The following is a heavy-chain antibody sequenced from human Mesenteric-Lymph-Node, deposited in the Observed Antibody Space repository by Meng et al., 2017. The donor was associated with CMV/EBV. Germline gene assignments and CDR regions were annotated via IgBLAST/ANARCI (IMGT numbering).Heavy chain of an antibody. V-gene: IGHV3-11*04. CDR2: ISDSGSTI. CDR1: GFTFSDYY. D-gene: IGHD2-2*02. Sequence: GGSLRLSCAASGFTFSDYYMSWIRQAPGKGLEWVSYISDSGSTIYYADSVKGRFTVSRDNAENSLYLHMNSLRADDTAVYYCARDQYHLLYFDSWGQGTLVTVSS. J-gene: IGHJ4*02. CDR3: ARDQYHLLYFDS.